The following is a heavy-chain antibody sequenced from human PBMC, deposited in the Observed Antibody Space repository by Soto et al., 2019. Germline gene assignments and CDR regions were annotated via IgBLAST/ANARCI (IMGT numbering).Heavy chain of an antibody. CDR3: ARDSYPQLLSRYNWFDP. V-gene: IGHV3-33*01. J-gene: IGHJ5*02. CDR1: GFTFSNYG. Sequence: RRFSCAASGFTFSNYGMHWVRQAPGKGLEWVALIWYDGSNKYYADSVKGRFTISRDNSKNTLYLQMNSLRAEDTAVYYCARDSYPQLLSRYNWFDPWGQGTRVIVSS. D-gene: IGHD2-2*01. CDR2: IWYDGSNK.